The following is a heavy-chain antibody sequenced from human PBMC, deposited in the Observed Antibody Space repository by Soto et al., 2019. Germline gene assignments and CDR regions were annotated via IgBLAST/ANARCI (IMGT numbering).Heavy chain of an antibody. D-gene: IGHD2-21*01. J-gene: IGHJ3*02. CDR3: TIGSWSGEVFDI. Sequence: QVQLVQSGAEVKKPGSSVKVYCKASGGTFNTYSMFWVRQAPGQGLEWMGRIIPILDVTNYAQKFQGRVTLSADKSTSTVYIELSSLRSEDTALYYCTIGSWSGEVFDIWGQGTMVTVSS. V-gene: IGHV1-69*02. CDR1: GGTFNTYS. CDR2: IIPILDVT.